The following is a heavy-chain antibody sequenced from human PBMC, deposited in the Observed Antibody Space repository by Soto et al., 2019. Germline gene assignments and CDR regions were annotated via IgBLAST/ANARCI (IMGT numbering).Heavy chain of an antibody. J-gene: IGHJ6*02. CDR1: GFTFSSYA. Sequence: GGSLRLSCAASGFTFSSYAISWVRQATGKGLEWVSAISGSGGSTYYADSVKGRFTNSRDNSKNTLYLQMNRLRAEDTAVYYCAKSGLVDTASPVHYYYGMDVWGQGTTVTVAS. V-gene: IGHV3-23*01. CDR2: ISGSGGST. CDR3: AKSGLVDTASPVHYYYGMDV. D-gene: IGHD5-18*01.